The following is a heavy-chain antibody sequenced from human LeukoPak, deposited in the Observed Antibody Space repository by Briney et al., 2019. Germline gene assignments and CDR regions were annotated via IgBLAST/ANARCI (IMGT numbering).Heavy chain of an antibody. CDR2: IYYSGST. Sequence: SETLSLTCTVSGGSISSNSYYWGWIRQPPGKGLDWIGSIYYSGSTYYNPSLKSRVTISVDTSKNQFSLKLSSVTAADTAMYYCARLPNSGSYLGHLDIWGQGTVVTVSS. D-gene: IGHD1-26*01. V-gene: IGHV4-39*01. CDR3: ARLPNSGSYLGHLDI. J-gene: IGHJ3*02. CDR1: GGSISSNSYY.